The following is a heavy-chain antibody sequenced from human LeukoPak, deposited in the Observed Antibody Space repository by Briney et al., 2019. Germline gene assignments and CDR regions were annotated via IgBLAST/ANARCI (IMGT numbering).Heavy chain of an antibody. D-gene: IGHD5-12*01. CDR1: GFTFSNFA. CDR3: AREWLSRDYFDY. J-gene: IGHJ4*02. V-gene: IGHV3-23*01. CDR2: IGGSGGST. Sequence: PGGSLRLSCAASGFTFSNFAMSWVRQAPGKGLEWVSAIGGSGGSTSYADSVKGRFTISRDNSKNTLSLQVSSLRTEDTAVYYCAREWLSRDYFDYWGQGTLVTVSS.